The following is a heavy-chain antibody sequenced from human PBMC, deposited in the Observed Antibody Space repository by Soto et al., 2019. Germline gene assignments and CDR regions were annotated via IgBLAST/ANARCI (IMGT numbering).Heavy chain of an antibody. V-gene: IGHV4-59*08. D-gene: IGHD4-17*01. CDR1: GGSISSYY. CDR3: ARLRGEVDY. Sequence: QVQLQESGPGLVKPSETLSLTCTVSGGSISSYYWSWIRQPPGKGLEWMGYIYYSGSTNYNPSLKSRVSISVDTSKNQFSLKLSSVTAADTAVYYCARLRGEVDYWGQGTLVTVSS. J-gene: IGHJ4*02. CDR2: IYYSGST.